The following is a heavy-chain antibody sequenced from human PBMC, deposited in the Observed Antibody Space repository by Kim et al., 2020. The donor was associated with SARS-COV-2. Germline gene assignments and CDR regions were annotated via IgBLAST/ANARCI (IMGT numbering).Heavy chain of an antibody. CDR2: IYYSGST. Sequence: SETLSLTCTVSGGSISSYYWSWIRQPPGKGLEWIGYIYYSGSTNYNPSLKSRVTISVDTSKNQFSLKLSSVTAADTAVYYCARHEAKDYYDSNRWFDPWGQGTLVTVSS. D-gene: IGHD3-22*01. V-gene: IGHV4-59*08. CDR3: ARHEAKDYYDSNRWFDP. CDR1: GGSISSYY. J-gene: IGHJ5*02.